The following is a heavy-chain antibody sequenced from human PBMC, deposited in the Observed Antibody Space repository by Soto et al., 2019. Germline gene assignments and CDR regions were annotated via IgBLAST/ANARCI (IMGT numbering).Heavy chain of an antibody. CDR1: ASSLSIGHYL. CDR2: LHASGNT. D-gene: IGHD4-17*01. V-gene: IGHV4-30-4*01. Sequence: WTVVASSLSIGHYLWRWIRQHPGKGPERLRYLHASGNTYYNPSLKSRVTISLDTSKNQFSMRVTYMTAADTAVYFCARARGGDSGDYASRFDRCGQGSLV. CDR3: ARARGGDSGDYASRFDR. J-gene: IGHJ4*03.